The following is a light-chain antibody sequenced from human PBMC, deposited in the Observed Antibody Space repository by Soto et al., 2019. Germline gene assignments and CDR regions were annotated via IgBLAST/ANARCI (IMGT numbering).Light chain of an antibody. V-gene: IGKV3-11*01. CDR3: HQRSNWPPGYT. CDR2: DAS. J-gene: IGKJ2*01. Sequence: EIVLTQSPATLSLSPGERATLSCRASQSVSSYLAWYQQKPGQAPRLLIYDASNRATGIPARFSGSGSGTDFTLTISSLEPEDFAVYYCHQRSNWPPGYTFGQGTKREIK. CDR1: QSVSSY.